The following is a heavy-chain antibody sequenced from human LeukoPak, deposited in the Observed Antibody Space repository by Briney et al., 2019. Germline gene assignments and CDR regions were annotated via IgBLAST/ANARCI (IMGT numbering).Heavy chain of an antibody. J-gene: IGHJ4*02. D-gene: IGHD4-23*01. CDR3: AKAAIDEYGGNSPFDY. CDR1: GFTFSSYA. CDR2: ISGSGGST. Sequence: GGSLRLSCAASGFTFSSYAMSWVRQAPGKGLEWVSAISGSGGSTYYADSVKGRFTISRDNSKNTLYLQMNSLRAEDTAVYYCAKAAIDEYGGNSPFDYWGQGTLVTVSS. V-gene: IGHV3-23*01.